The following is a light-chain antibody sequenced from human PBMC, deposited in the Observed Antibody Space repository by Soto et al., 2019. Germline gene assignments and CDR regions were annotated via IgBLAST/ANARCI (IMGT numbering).Light chain of an antibody. CDR2: ETS. J-gene: IGKJ2*01. CDR3: QHYENLPYT. CDR1: HDINNY. V-gene: IGKV1-33*01. Sequence: DIQLTQSPSSLSASVGDRVTITCQASHDINNYLNWYQQKPGKAPKLLIYETSNLETGIPSRFSGSGSGTDFTLTINSLQREDIATYYCQHYENLPYTFGQGTSLEI.